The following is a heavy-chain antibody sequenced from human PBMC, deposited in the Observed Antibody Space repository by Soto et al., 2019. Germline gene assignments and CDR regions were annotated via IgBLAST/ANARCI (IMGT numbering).Heavy chain of an antibody. V-gene: IGHV1-3*01. D-gene: IGHD3-16*01. CDR2: THAGNDNT. CDR1: GYTFTSYA. CDR3: ARGAEGGFDP. Sequence: ASVKVSCKASGYTFTSYAMHWVRQAPGQRLEWMGWTHAGNDNTKYSQKFQGRVTITRDTSASTVYMELSSLRSEDTAVYYCARGAEGGFDPWGQGTLVTVSS. J-gene: IGHJ5*02.